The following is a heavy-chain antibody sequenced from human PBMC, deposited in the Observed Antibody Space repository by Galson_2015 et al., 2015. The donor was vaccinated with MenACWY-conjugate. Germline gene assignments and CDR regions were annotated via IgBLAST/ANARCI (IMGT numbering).Heavy chain of an antibody. CDR2: IYYSGST. Sequence: TLSLTCTVSGASISSGGYYWSWIRQHPGKGLEWIGYIYYSGSTSYNPSLNSRVTISVDTSKNQFSLKLSSVTAADTAIYYCARQGRSGSYHSPFDYWGRGTLVTVSS. J-gene: IGHJ4*02. D-gene: IGHD1-26*01. CDR1: GASISSGGYY. V-gene: IGHV4-31*03. CDR3: ARQGRSGSYHSPFDY.